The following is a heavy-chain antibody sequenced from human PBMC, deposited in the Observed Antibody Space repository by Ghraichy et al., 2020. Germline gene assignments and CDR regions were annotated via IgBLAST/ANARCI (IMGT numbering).Heavy chain of an antibody. Sequence: ASVKVSCKASGYTFTSYGISWVRQAPGQGLEWMGWISAYNGNTNYAQKLQGRVTMTTDTSTSTAYMELRSLRSDDTAVYYCARANSGYTMGSPFDAFDIWGQGTMVTVSS. CDR1: GYTFTSYG. CDR2: ISAYNGNT. D-gene: IGHD3-22*01. J-gene: IGHJ3*02. CDR3: ARANSGYTMGSPFDAFDI. V-gene: IGHV1-18*04.